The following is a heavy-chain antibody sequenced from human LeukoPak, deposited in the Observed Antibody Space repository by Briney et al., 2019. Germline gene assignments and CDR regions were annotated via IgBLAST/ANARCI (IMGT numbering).Heavy chain of an antibody. Sequence: GGSLRLSCAASGFTFTSYTMNWVRQAPGKGPEWVANIKKDGSEKYYVDSVRGRFTISRDNAKNSLFLLMNSLRVEDTAVYYCARDLTPYYDSSGYYSPNWFDPWGQGTLVTVSS. J-gene: IGHJ5*02. CDR3: ARDLTPYYDSSGYYSPNWFDP. CDR2: IKKDGSEK. V-gene: IGHV3-7*01. D-gene: IGHD3-22*01. CDR1: GFTFTSYT.